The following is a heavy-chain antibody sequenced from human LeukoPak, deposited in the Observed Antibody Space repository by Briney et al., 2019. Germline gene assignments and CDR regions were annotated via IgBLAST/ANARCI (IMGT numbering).Heavy chain of an antibody. CDR3: ARALDSSSSRYQAFEE. Sequence: SGXSLRLSCSASGFTFSNYWMSWVRQAPGKGLEWVANIKQDESEKYYVDSVKGRFTISRDNAKSSLYLQMNSLRAEDTAVYYCARALDSSSSRYQAFEEWGQGTLVTVSS. CDR2: IKQDESEK. V-gene: IGHV3-7*01. D-gene: IGHD2-2*01. CDR1: GFTFSNYW. J-gene: IGHJ4*02.